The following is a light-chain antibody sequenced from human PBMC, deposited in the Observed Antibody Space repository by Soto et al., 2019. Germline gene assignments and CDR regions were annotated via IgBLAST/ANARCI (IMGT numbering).Light chain of an antibody. J-gene: IGKJ3*01. CDR3: QQYGSSPT. V-gene: IGKV3-15*01. Sequence: EIVMTQSPATLSVFPGERVTLSCRASQSVSSNLAWFQHEPGQAPRLLIYGASIRATGIPARFSGSGSRTGFTLTISSLQSEDFGVYYCQQYGSSPTFGPGTKVDIK. CDR2: GAS. CDR1: QSVSSN.